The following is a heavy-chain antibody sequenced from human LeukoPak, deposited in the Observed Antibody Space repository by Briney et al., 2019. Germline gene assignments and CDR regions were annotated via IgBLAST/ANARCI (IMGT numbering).Heavy chain of an antibody. V-gene: IGHV3-23*01. CDR2: ISGSGGST. CDR3: ANSLGPYYDILTGYYSQYFQH. D-gene: IGHD3-9*01. J-gene: IGHJ1*01. CDR1: GFTFSSYA. Sequence: GGSLRLSCAASGFTFSSYAMSWVRQAPGKGLEWVSTISGSGGSTYYADSVKGRFTISRDNPKNTLYLQMNSLRAEDTAVYYCANSLGPYYDILTGYYSQYFQHWGQGTLVTVSS.